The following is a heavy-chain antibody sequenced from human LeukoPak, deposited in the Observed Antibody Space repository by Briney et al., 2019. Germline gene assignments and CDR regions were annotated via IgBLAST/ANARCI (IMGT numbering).Heavy chain of an antibody. CDR1: GGSFSGYY. CDR3: ARGPRIAATYYYYMDV. V-gene: IGHV4-34*01. CDR2: INHSGST. J-gene: IGHJ6*03. Sequence: SETLSLTCAVYGGSFSGYYWSWIRQPPGKGLEWNGVINHSGSTNYNPSLKSRVTISVDTSKNQFSLKLSSVTAADTAVYYCARGPRIAATYYYYMDVWGKGTTVTVSS. D-gene: IGHD6-13*01.